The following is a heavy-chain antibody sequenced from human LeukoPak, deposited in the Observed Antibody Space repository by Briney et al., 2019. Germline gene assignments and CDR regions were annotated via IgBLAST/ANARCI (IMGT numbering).Heavy chain of an antibody. J-gene: IGHJ5*02. D-gene: IGHD3-10*01. Sequence: SETLSLTCTVSGGSVSSGGYYWSWIRQHPGKGLEWIGYIYYSGSTYYNPSLKSRVTISVDTSKNQFSLKLSSVTAADTAVYYCARDAEYYYGSGSYSSGIDVWGQGALVTVSS. V-gene: IGHV4-31*03. CDR2: IYYSGST. CDR3: ARDAEYYYGSGSYSSGIDV. CDR1: GGSVSSGGYY.